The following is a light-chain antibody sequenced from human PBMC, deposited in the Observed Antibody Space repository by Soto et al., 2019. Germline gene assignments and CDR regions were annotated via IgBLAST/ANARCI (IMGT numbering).Light chain of an antibody. V-gene: IGLV2-23*01. CDR2: EGS. CDR3: CSYAGRTTFYV. J-gene: IGLJ1*01. CDR1: SSDVGSYNL. Sequence: QSVLTQPASVSGSPGQSITVSCTGTSSDVGSYNLVSWYQQHPGKAPKLMIYEGSKRPSGVSTRFSGSKSGNTASLTISGLQPEDEGDYYCCSYAGRTTFYVFGTGTKLTVL.